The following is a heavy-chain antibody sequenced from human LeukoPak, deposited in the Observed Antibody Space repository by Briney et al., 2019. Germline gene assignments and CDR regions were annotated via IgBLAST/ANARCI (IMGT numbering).Heavy chain of an antibody. Sequence: ASVKVSCKASGYTFTSYGISWVRQAPGQGLEWMGWISAYNGNTNYAQKLRGRVTMTTDTSTSTAYMELRSLRSDDTAVYYCAREEPEWLRQYYYYYGMDVWGQGTTVTVSS. V-gene: IGHV1-18*01. D-gene: IGHD5-12*01. CDR1: GYTFTSYG. CDR2: ISAYNGNT. J-gene: IGHJ6*02. CDR3: AREEPEWLRQYYYYYGMDV.